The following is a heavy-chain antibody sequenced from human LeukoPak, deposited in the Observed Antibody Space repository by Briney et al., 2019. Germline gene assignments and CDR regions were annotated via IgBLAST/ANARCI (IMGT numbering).Heavy chain of an antibody. CDR2: ISWNSGSI. D-gene: IGHD3-22*01. CDR1: GFTFDDYA. Sequence: GGSLRLSCAASGFTFDDYAMHWVRQAPGKGLEWVSGISWNSGSIGYADSVKGRFTISRDNAKNSLYLQMNSLRAEDTALYYCAKDMHRNYYYDSSGYYGGYYFDYWGQGTLVTVSS. J-gene: IGHJ4*02. CDR3: AKDMHRNYYYDSSGYYGGYYFDY. V-gene: IGHV3-9*01.